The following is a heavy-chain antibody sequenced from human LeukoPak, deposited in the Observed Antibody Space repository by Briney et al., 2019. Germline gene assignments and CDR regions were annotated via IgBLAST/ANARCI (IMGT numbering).Heavy chain of an antibody. CDR1: GYSFTSYW. J-gene: IGHJ3*02. Sequence: GESLKISCKGHGYSFTSYWIGWVRQMPGKGLEWMGIIYPGDFDTRYSPSFQGQVTISADKSISTAYMQWISLEASDTAMYYCARFQGGNNRCYFDIWGQGTLVIVSS. CDR3: ARFQGGNNRCYFDI. V-gene: IGHV5-51*01. D-gene: IGHD6-25*01. CDR2: IYPGDFDT.